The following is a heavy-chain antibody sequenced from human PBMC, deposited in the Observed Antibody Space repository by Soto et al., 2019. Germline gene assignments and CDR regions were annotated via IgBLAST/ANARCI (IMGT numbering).Heavy chain of an antibody. J-gene: IGHJ4*02. CDR3: AHRPRSDAYGSGSLYDY. D-gene: IGHD3-10*01. CDR1: GYTFTNYY. Sequence: ASVKVSCKAAGYTFTNYYIHWVRQAPGQGLEWMGLIKPSDSSTTYAQKFQGRVTMTRDTSTSTVYMELSNMDPVDTATYYCAHRPRSDAYGSGSLYDYWGQGTLVTVSS. V-gene: IGHV1-46*01. CDR2: IKPSDSST.